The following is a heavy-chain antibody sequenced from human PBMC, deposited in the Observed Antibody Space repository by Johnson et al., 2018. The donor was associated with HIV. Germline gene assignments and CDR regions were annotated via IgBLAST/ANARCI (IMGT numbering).Heavy chain of an antibody. CDR3: ARDYNGAFDV. D-gene: IGHD5-24*01. CDR1: GFTFSTYA. V-gene: IGHV3-30*04. J-gene: IGHJ3*01. CDR2: ISNDGSNK. Sequence: QVQLVESGGGVVQPGRSLRVSCAASGFTFSTYAMHWVRQAPGKGLEWVAVISNDGSNKYYAQSVKGRFTISRDNSKNTLYLQMNSLRAEDTAVYYCARDYNGAFDVWGQGTLVTVSS.